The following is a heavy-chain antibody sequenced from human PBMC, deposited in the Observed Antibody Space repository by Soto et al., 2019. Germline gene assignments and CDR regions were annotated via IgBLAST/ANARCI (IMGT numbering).Heavy chain of an antibody. CDR2: ISGSGGST. CDR3: AKDPTSFDSSGYPNDY. J-gene: IGHJ4*02. D-gene: IGHD3-22*01. CDR1: GFTFSSYA. V-gene: IGHV3-23*01. Sequence: GGSLRLSCAASGFTFSSYAMSWVRQAPGKGLEWVSAISGSGGSTYYADSVKGRSTISRDNSKNTLYLQMNSLRAEDTAVYYCAKDPTSFDSSGYPNDYWGQGTLVTVSS.